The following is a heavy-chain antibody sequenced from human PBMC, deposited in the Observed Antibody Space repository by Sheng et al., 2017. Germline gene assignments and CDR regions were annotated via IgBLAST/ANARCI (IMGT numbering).Heavy chain of an antibody. CDR2: IYYSGFT. D-gene: IGHD5-12*01. CDR1: GGSISSSSYY. J-gene: IGHJ4*02. CDR3: ARLSDIVATIPLYFDF. Sequence: QLQLQESGPGLVKPSETLSLTCTVSGGSISSSSYYWGWIRQPPGKGLEWIGSIYYSGFTYSNPSLKSRVTMSVDTSKNQFSLKLSSVTAADTAVYYCARLSDIVATIPLYFDFLGPGNTGHRLL. V-gene: IGHV4-39*07.